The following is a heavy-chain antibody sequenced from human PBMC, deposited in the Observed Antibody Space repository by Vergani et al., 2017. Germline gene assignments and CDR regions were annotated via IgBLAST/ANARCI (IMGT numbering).Heavy chain of an antibody. Sequence: EVQLLESGGGLVQPGGSLRLSCAASGFTFSSYAMSWVRQAPGKGLEWVSAISGSGGSTYYADSVKGRFTISRDNSKNTLYLQMNSLRAEDTAVYYCASDQEARRPPRTNYAFDIWGQGTMVTVSS. J-gene: IGHJ3*02. CDR1: GFTFSSYA. V-gene: IGHV3-23*01. CDR2: ISGSGGST. CDR3: ASDQEARRPPRTNYAFDI. D-gene: IGHD6-6*01.